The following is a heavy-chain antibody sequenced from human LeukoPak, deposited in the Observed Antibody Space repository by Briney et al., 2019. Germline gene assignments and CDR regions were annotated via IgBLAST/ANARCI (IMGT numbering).Heavy chain of an antibody. CDR2: INPNSGGT. V-gene: IGHV1-2*02. D-gene: IGHD5-18*01. Sequence: ASVKVSCKASGYTFTGYYMHWVRQAPGQGLEWMGWINPNSGGTNYAQKFQGRVTMTRDTSISTAYMELSRLRSDDTAVYYCARDLGISGYNYGSEDYWGQGTLVTVSS. CDR3: ARDLGISGYNYGSEDY. J-gene: IGHJ4*02. CDR1: GYTFTGYY.